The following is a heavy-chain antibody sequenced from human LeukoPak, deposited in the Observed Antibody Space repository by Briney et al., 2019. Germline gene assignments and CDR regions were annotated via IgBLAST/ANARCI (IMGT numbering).Heavy chain of an antibody. V-gene: IGHV4-59*01. CDR2: IYYSGST. Sequence: AGTLSLTCTVSGCTISSYYLSRIRQPPGKGLEWIGYIYYSGSTNYNPSLKSRVTISVDTSKNQFPLKLSSVTAAGTAVYCCAMVGSGRFPYWFVPWGRGTLVSVSS. J-gene: IGHJ5*02. D-gene: IGHD6-19*01. CDR1: GCTISSYY. CDR3: AMVGSGRFPYWFVP.